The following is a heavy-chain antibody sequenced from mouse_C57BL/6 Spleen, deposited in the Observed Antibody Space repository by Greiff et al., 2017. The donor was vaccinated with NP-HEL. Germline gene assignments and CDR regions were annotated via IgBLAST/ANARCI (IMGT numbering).Heavy chain of an antibody. CDR1: GYTFTDHT. V-gene: IGHV1-78*01. CDR2: IYPRDGST. CDR3: AREGAITTVVARDWYFDV. Sequence: VQLQQSDAELVKPGASVKISCKVSGYTFTDHTIHWMKQRPEQGLEWIGYIYPRDGSTKYNKKFKGKATLTADKSSSTAYMQLNSLTSEDSAVYFCAREGAITTVVARDWYFDVWGTGTTVTVSS. J-gene: IGHJ1*03. D-gene: IGHD1-1*01.